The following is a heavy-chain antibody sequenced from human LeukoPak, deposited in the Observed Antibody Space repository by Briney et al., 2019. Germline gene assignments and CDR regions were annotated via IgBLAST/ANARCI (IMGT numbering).Heavy chain of an antibody. CDR2: ITASGTAM. CDR1: GFTFSRSW. D-gene: IGHD6-19*01. J-gene: IGHJ4*02. V-gene: IGHV3-48*02. CDR3: LGGTGWIFDY. Sequence: GGSLRLSCVASGFTFSRSWMSWVRRAPGKGLEWVSHITASGTAMFYADSVKGRFTISRDNAKNSLYLQMNSLRDEDTAVYYCLGGTGWIFDYWGQGTLVTVSS.